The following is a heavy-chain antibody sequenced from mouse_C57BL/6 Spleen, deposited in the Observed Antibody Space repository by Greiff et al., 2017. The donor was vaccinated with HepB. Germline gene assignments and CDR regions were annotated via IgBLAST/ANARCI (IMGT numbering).Heavy chain of an antibody. CDR2: IYPGSGNT. J-gene: IGHJ3*01. D-gene: IGHD2-1*01. CDR3: ARDHGNYQAWFAY. Sequence: QVQLKQSGPELVKPGASVKISCKASGYSFTSYYIHWVKQRPGQGLEWIGWIYPGSGNTKYNEKFKGKATLTADTSSSTAYMQLSSLTSEDSAVYYCARDHGNYQAWFAYWGQGTLVTVSA. V-gene: IGHV1-66*01. CDR1: GYSFTSYY.